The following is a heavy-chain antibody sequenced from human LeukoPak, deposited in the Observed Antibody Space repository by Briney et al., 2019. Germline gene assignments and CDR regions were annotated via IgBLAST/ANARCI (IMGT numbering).Heavy chain of an antibody. V-gene: IGHV3-66*01. CDR3: ARGQTERDYYFDY. J-gene: IGHJ4*02. CDR2: IYSGGST. Sequence: GGSLRLPCAASGFTVSSNYMSWVRQAPGKGLEWVSVIYSGGSTYYADSVKGRFTISRDNSKNTLYLQMNSLRAEDTAVYYCARGQTERDYYFDYWGQGTLVTVSS. CDR1: GFTVSSNY.